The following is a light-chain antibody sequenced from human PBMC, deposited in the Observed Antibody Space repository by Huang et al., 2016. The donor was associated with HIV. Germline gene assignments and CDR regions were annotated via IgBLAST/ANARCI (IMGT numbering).Light chain of an antibody. CDR2: AAS. V-gene: IGKV3-15*01. Sequence: EIVLTQSPDTLSVSPGERATLSCRASQSVTTNLAWYQQRPGQAPRLLIYAASTRAIGISAKFSGSGSGTEFTLTIDSLQSEDLAVYYCQQYINRPVTFGQGTKVEIK. CDR1: QSVTTN. J-gene: IGKJ1*01. CDR3: QQYINRPVT.